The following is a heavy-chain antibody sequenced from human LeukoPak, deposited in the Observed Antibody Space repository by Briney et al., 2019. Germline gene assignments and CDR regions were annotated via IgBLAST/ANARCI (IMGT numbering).Heavy chain of an antibody. J-gene: IGHJ6*03. CDR1: GFTFSSYA. CDR3: AGVGGSYYYYYMDV. CDR2: ISSSGSST. V-gene: IGHV3-23*01. Sequence: PGGSLRLSCAASGFTFSSYAMSWVRQAPGKGLEWVSAISSSGSSTYYADSVKGRFTISRDNSKNTLYPQMNSLRAEATALYYCAGVGGSYYYYYMDVWGKGTTVTVS. D-gene: IGHD1-26*01.